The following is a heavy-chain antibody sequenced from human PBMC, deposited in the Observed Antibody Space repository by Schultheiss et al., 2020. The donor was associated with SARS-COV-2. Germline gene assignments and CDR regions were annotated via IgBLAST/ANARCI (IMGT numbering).Heavy chain of an antibody. D-gene: IGHD1-7*01. CDR3: AKEKLNYFDY. CDR1: GFTFSSYS. Sequence: GGSLRLSCAASGFTFSSYSLTWVRQVPGKGLEWVATISGSGGKTYSSDSVRGRFTISRDNAKNTLYLQMNSLRAEDTAVYYCAKEKLNYFDYWGQGTLVTVSS. CDR2: ISGSGGKT. V-gene: IGHV3-23*01. J-gene: IGHJ4*02.